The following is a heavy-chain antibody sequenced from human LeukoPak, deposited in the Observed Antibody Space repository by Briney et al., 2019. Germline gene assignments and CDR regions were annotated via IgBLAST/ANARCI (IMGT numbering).Heavy chain of an antibody. V-gene: IGHV3-7*04. CDR3: ARDQDYYGMDV. CDR2: IKQDGSEK. J-gene: IGHJ6*02. CDR1: GFTFSSYW. Sequence: GGSLRLSCASSGFTFSSYWMSWVPQAPGKGLEWVANIKQDGSEKYYVDSVKGRFTISRDNAKNSLYLQMNSLRAEDTAVYYCARDQDYYGMDVWGQGTTVTVSS.